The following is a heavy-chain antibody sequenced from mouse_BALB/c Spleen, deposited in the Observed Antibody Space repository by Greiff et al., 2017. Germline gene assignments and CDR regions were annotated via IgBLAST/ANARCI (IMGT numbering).Heavy chain of an antibody. CDR3: TREGN. CDR2: ISSGGSYT. Sequence: EVQGVESGGGLVKPGGSLKLSCAASGFTFSSYTMSWVRQTPEKRLEWVATISSGGSYTYYPDSVKGRFTISRDNAKNTLYLQMSSLKSEDTAMYYCTREGNWGQGTTLTVSS. V-gene: IGHV5-6-4*01. J-gene: IGHJ2*01. CDR1: GFTFSSYT.